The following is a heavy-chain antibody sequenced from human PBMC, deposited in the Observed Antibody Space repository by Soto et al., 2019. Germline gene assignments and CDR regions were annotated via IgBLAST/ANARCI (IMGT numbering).Heavy chain of an antibody. J-gene: IGHJ4*02. CDR1: GFTFSSYA. V-gene: IGHV3-23*01. CDR3: AKAMFSSGYDLYYFDY. Sequence: SLRLSCAASGFTFSSYAMSWVRQAPGKGLEWVSAISGSGGSTYYADSVKGRFTISRDNPKNTLYLQMNSLRAEDTAVYYCAKAMFSSGYDLYYFDYWGQGTLVTVSS. CDR2: ISGSGGST. D-gene: IGHD5-12*01.